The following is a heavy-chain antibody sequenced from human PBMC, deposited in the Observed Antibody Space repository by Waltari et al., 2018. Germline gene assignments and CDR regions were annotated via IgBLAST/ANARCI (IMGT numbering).Heavy chain of an antibody. CDR2: ISGYNGDT. V-gene: IGHV1-18*01. CDR3: ARDDVDSSNFGGF. CDR1: GYIFSNYG. Sequence: QIQLVQSGTEGKKPGASVKVSCKAHGYIFSNYGITWVRQAPGQGLEGMGWISGYNGDTKYEQSLQGRVTMTTDTSTTTAYMEIRSLRYDDTAVYYCARDDVDSSNFGGFWGQGTVVTVSS. J-gene: IGHJ4*02. D-gene: IGHD6-13*01.